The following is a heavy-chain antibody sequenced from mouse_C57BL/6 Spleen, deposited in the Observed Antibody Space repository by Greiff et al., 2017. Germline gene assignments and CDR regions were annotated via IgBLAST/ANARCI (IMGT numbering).Heavy chain of an antibody. CDR2: IYPGDGDT. CDR3: ARETIPLYFDY. D-gene: IGHD2-12*01. V-gene: IGHV1-82*01. Sequence: QVQLQQSGPELVKPGASVKISCKASGYAFSSSWMNWVKQRPGKGLEWIGRIYPGDGDTNYNGKFKGKDTLTAHKSSSTDYMQLSSLTSEDSAVYFWARETIPLYFDYWGQGTTLTVSS. CDR1: GYAFSSSW. J-gene: IGHJ2*01.